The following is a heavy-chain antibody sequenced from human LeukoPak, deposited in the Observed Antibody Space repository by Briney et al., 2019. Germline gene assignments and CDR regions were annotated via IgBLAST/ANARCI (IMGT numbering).Heavy chain of an antibody. Sequence: PGGSLRLSCAASGFTFSSYSMNWVRQAPGKGLEWVSYISSSSSTIYYADSVKGRFTISRDNAKNSLYLQMNSLRAEDTAVYYCARRIAVAGNVAFDIWGQGTMVTVSS. V-gene: IGHV3-48*01. CDR2: ISSSSSTI. CDR1: GFTFSSYS. J-gene: IGHJ3*02. CDR3: ARRIAVAGNVAFDI. D-gene: IGHD6-19*01.